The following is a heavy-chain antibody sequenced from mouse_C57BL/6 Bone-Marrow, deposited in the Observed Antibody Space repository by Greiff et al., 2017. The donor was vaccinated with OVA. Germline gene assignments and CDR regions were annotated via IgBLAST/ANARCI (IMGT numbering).Heavy chain of an antibody. J-gene: IGHJ1*03. Sequence: EVQLQQSGPELVKPGASVKISCKASGYTFTDYYMNWVKQSHGKSLEWIGDINPNNGGTSYNQKFKGKATLTVDKSSSTAYMELRSLTSEDSAVYYCARHYGSRSGYFDVWGTGTTVTVSS. CDR2: INPNNGGT. CDR1: GYTFTDYY. D-gene: IGHD1-1*01. V-gene: IGHV1-26*01. CDR3: ARHYGSRSGYFDV.